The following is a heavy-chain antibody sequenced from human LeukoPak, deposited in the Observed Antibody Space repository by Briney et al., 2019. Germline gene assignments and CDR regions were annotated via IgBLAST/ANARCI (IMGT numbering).Heavy chain of an antibody. CDR3: ARGTQTGTSYMDV. J-gene: IGHJ6*03. CDR2: FNPEDDER. V-gene: IGHV1-24*01. Sequence: GASVKVSCKVSGYTLTEISMHWVRQAPGKGLEWMGGFNPEDDERIYAQKFQGRVTMTEDTSTDTAYMELSSLRSEDTAVYYCARGTQTGTSYMDVWGKGTTVTVSS. CDR1: GYTLTEIS. D-gene: IGHD1-7*01.